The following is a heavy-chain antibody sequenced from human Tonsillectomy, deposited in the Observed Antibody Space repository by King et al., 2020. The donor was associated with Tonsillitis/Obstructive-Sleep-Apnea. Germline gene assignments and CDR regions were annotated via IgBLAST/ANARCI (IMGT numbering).Heavy chain of an antibody. V-gene: IGHV1-69*01. J-gene: IGHJ6*03. CDR3: ARGGSSSSRYYYYYMDV. CDR2: SIPIFGTA. Sequence: VQLVESGAEVKKPGSSVKVSCTASGGTFSSYAISWVRQAPGQGLEWMGGSIPIFGTANYAQKFQGRVTITADESTSTAYMELSSLRSEDTAVYYCARGGSSSSRYYYYYMDVWGKGTTVTVSS. CDR1: GGTFSSYA. D-gene: IGHD6-6*01.